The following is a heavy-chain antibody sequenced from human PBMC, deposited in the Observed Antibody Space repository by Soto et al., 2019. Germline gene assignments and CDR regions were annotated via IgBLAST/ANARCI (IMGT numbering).Heavy chain of an antibody. V-gene: IGHV3-11*06. Sequence: QVQLVESGGGLVKPGGSLRLSCAASGFTFSDYYMSWLRQAPGKGLEWVSYISSSSSYTNYADSVKGRFTISRDNAKNSLYLQMNSLRAEDTAVYYCARAQQQLVLFDYWGQGTLVTVSS. J-gene: IGHJ4*02. CDR3: ARAQQQLVLFDY. CDR1: GFTFSDYY. CDR2: ISSSSSYT. D-gene: IGHD6-13*01.